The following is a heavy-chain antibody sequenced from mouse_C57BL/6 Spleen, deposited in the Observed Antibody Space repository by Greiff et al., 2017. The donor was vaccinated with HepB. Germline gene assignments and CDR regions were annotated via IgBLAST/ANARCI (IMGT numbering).Heavy chain of an antibody. CDR2: INPYNGGT. J-gene: IGHJ4*01. Sequence: EVQLQQSGPVLVKPGASVKMSCKASGYTFTDYYMNWVKQSHGKSLEWIGVINPYNGGTSYNQKFKGKATLTVDKSSSTAYMELNSLTSEDSAVYYCARAWDDAMDYWGQGTSVTVSS. D-gene: IGHD4-1*01. CDR3: ARAWDDAMDY. V-gene: IGHV1-19*01. CDR1: GYTFTDYY.